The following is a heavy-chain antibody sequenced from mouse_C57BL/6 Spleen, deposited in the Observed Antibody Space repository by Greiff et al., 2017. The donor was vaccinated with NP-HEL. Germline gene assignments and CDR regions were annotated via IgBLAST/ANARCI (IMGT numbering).Heavy chain of an antibody. Sequence: VQLQQSGAELVKPGASVKISCKASGYAFSSYWMNWVKQRPGKGLEWIGQIYPGDGDTNYNGKFKGKATLTADKSSSTAYMQLSSLTSEDSAVYFCARRGYGSSYPYYFDYWGQGTTLTVSS. CDR1: GYAFSSYW. J-gene: IGHJ2*01. CDR3: ARRGYGSSYPYYFDY. V-gene: IGHV1-80*01. CDR2: IYPGDGDT. D-gene: IGHD1-1*01.